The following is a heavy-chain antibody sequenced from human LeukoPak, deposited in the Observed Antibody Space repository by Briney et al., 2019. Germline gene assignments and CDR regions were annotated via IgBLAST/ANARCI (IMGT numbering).Heavy chain of an antibody. CDR2: INTAGDT. Sequence: GGSLRLSCVASGFTVSSYVMHWVRQPAGKGLEWVSGINTAGDTHYLDSVKGRFTISREHARNSLYLQINSLSAGDTAMYYCAREGHSSGRAPTFDIWGQGTTVTVSS. J-gene: IGHJ3*02. CDR3: AREGHSSGRAPTFDI. D-gene: IGHD6-19*01. V-gene: IGHV3-13*01. CDR1: GFTVSSYV.